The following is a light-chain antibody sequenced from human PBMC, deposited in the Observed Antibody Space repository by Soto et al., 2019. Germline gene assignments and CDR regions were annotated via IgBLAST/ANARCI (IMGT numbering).Light chain of an antibody. Sequence: QSVLTQPPSASGTPGQRVTISCSGSSSNIGSNTVNWYQQLPGTAPKLLIYSNNQRPSGVPDRFSGSKSGTSASLAISGLQSEDEDDYYCAAWDDSLNGVVFGGGTKVT. V-gene: IGLV1-44*01. J-gene: IGLJ2*01. CDR1: SSNIGSNT. CDR3: AAWDDSLNGVV. CDR2: SNN.